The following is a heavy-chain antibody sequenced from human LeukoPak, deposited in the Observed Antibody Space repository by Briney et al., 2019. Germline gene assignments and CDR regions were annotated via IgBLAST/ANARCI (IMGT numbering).Heavy chain of an antibody. CDR3: ARDPFDSTGYWTNFDY. Sequence: GGSLRLSCAASGFTFSSYNMNWVRQAPGKGLEWVSSISSTSTYIFYADSAKGRFTISRDNAKNSLYLQMNSLRAEDTAVYYCARDPFDSTGYWTNFDYWGQGTLVTVSS. V-gene: IGHV3-21*01. D-gene: IGHD3-22*01. CDR2: ISSTSTYI. J-gene: IGHJ4*02. CDR1: GFTFSSYN.